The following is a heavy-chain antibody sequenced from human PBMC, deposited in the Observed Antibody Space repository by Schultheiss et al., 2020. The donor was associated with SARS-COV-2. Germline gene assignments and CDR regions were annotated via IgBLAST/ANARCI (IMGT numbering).Heavy chain of an antibody. CDR1: GFTFSSYA. D-gene: IGHD3-22*01. CDR3: VREYNYDSSGYYGVPGP. V-gene: IGHV3-64D*06. CDR2: ININGTST. Sequence: GESLKISCSASGFTFSSYAMHWVRQAPGKGLEYVSAININGTSTFYADSVKGRFTISRDNSKNTLYLQMGSLRAEDTAVYYCVREYNYDSSGYYGVPGPWGQGTLVTVAS. J-gene: IGHJ5*02.